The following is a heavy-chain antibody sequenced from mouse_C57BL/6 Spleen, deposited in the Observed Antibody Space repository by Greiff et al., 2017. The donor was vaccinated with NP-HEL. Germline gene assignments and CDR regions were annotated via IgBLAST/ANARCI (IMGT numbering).Heavy chain of an antibody. Sequence: QVQLKQPGAELVRPGSSVKLSCKASGYTFTSYWMHWVKQRPIQGLEWIGNIDPSDSETHYNQKFKDKATLTVDKSSSTAYMQLSSLTSEDSAVYYCARSTYDYDDGNFDYWGQGTTLTVSS. CDR2: IDPSDSET. J-gene: IGHJ2*01. V-gene: IGHV1-52*01. CDR1: GYTFTSYW. D-gene: IGHD2-4*01. CDR3: ARSTYDYDDGNFDY.